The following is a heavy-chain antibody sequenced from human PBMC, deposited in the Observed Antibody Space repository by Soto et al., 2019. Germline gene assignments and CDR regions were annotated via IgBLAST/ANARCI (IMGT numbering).Heavy chain of an antibody. V-gene: IGHV1-3*01. CDR1: GYTFTSYA. Sequence: GASVKVSCKASGYTFTSYAMHWVRQAPGQRLEWMGWINAGNGNTKYSQKFQGRVTITRDTSASTAYMELSSLRSEDTAVYYCARGLKNFWGGYSYYYYYGMDVWGQGTKVTVSS. CDR2: INAGNGNT. J-gene: IGHJ6*02. CDR3: ARGLKNFWGGYSYYYYYGMDV. D-gene: IGHD3-3*01.